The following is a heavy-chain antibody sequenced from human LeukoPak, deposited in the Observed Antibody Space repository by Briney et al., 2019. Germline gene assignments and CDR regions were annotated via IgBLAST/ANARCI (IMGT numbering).Heavy chain of an antibody. J-gene: IGHJ4*02. CDR3: AVLYYYDSSGYFDY. Sequence: PSETLSLTCTVSGGSISSYYWSWIRQPPGKGLVWIGYIYYSGSTNYNPSLKSRVTISVDTSKNQFSLKLSSVTAADTAVYYCAVLYYYDSSGYFDYWGQGTLVTVSS. D-gene: IGHD3-22*01. V-gene: IGHV4-59*08. CDR1: GGSISSYY. CDR2: IYYSGST.